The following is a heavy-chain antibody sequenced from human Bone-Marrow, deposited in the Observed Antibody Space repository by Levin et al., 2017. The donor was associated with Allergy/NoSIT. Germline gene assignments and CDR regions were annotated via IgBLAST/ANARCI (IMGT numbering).Heavy chain of an antibody. D-gene: IGHD6-13*01. V-gene: IGHV1-69*13. CDR2: ITPIFDTT. J-gene: IGHJ6*02. CDR1: GGSFSNYA. Sequence: ASVKVSCKASGGSFSNYAISWVRQAPGQGLEWMGGITPIFDTTNYAQKFQGRVTITADESTSTVYLEMNSLTFEDTAVYYCAREGTNHTYSSSWHKAGHYKYGMDVWGQGTAVTVSS. CDR3: AREGTNHTYSSSWHKAGHYKYGMDV.